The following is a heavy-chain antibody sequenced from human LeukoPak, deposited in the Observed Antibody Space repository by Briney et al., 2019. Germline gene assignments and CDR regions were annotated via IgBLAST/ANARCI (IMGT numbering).Heavy chain of an antibody. CDR2: INHSGST. V-gene: IGHV4-34*01. D-gene: IGHD6-6*01. Sequence: SGTLSLTCAVYGGSFSGYYWSWIRQPPGKGLEWIGEINHSGSTNYNPSLKSRVTISVDTSKNQFSLKLSSVTAADTAVYYCARLGIAARRGDYWGQGTLVTVSS. CDR1: GGSFSGYY. J-gene: IGHJ4*02. CDR3: ARLGIAARRGDY.